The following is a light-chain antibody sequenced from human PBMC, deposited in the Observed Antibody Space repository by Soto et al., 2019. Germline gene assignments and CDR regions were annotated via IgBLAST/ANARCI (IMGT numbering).Light chain of an antibody. CDR3: QQFDSLPLT. V-gene: IGKV1-33*01. J-gene: IGKJ4*01. Sequence: DIPMTQSPSSLSASVGDRVTITCQASQDISTHLTWFQQKPGKATKLLIYDVSILETGVPSRVSGSGSGTHFTFSISSLQPEDIATYYCQQFDSLPLTFGGGTRVEIK. CDR2: DVS. CDR1: QDISTH.